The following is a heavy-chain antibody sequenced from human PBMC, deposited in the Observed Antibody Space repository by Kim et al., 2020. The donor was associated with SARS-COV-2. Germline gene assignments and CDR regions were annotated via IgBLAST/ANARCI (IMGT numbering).Heavy chain of an antibody. J-gene: IGHJ6*02. D-gene: IGHD3-10*01. CDR3: ARGVWFGEFSLYYYGMDV. CDR2: INHSGST. V-gene: IGHV4-34*01. Sequence: SETLSLTCAVYGGSFSGYYWSWIRQPPGKGLEWIGEINHSGSTNYNPSLKSRVTISVDTSKNQFSLKLSSVTAADTAVYYCARGVWFGEFSLYYYGMDVWGQGTTVTVSS. CDR1: GGSFSGYY.